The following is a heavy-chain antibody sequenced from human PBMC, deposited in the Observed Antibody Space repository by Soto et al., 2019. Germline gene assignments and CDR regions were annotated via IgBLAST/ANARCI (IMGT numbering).Heavy chain of an antibody. V-gene: IGHV4-59*01. D-gene: IGHD6-13*01. CDR1: GYSISSYY. CDR2: IYYSGNT. CDR3: ARGLRDSSWYFDF. J-gene: IGHJ4*02. Sequence: SETLSLTCTVSGYSISSYYWSWIRQPPGKGLEWIGYIYYSGNTNSNPSLKSRVTISIDTSKNQFSLKLRSVTAADTAVYYCARGLRDSSWYFDFWGQGSLVTVS.